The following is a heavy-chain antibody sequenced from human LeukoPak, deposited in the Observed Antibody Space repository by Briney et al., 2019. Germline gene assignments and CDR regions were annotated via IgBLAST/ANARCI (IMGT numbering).Heavy chain of an antibody. CDR3: AKAYYYDSSAYYSGRLLYFQH. V-gene: IGHV3-23*01. CDR2: ISGSGGSA. D-gene: IGHD3-22*01. CDR1: GFTFSSYA. J-gene: IGHJ1*01. Sequence: GGSLRLSCAASGFTFSSYAMSWVRQAPGKGLEWVSGISGSGGSAYYADSVKGRFTISRDNSKNTLYLQMNSLRAEDTAVYYCAKAYYYDSSAYYSGRLLYFQHWGQGTLVTVSS.